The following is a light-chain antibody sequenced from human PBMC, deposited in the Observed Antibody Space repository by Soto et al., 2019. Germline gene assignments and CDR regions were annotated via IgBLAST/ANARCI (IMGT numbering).Light chain of an antibody. CDR2: EVS. J-gene: IGLJ1*01. Sequence: QSVLTQPASVSGSPGQSITISCTGTSSYVGSYNLVSWYQQHPGKAPKLMIYEVSKRPSGVSNRFSGSKSGNTASLTISGLQAEDEADYYCCSYAGSSTYVFGTGTEVTVL. V-gene: IGLV2-23*02. CDR3: CSYAGSSTYV. CDR1: SSYVGSYNL.